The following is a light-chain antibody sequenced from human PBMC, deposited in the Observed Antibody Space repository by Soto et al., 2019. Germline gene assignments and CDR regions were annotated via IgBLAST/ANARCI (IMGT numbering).Light chain of an antibody. CDR2: EVT. CDR1: SSDVGGYNY. J-gene: IGLJ1*01. CDR3: SSYAGSNNPYV. V-gene: IGLV2-8*01. Sequence: QSALTQPASVSGSPGQSITISCTGTSSDVGGYNYVSWYQQHPGKAPKLMIYEVTKRPLGVPDRFSGSKSGNTASLTVSGLQAEDEADCYCSSYAGSNNPYVFGTGTKLTVL.